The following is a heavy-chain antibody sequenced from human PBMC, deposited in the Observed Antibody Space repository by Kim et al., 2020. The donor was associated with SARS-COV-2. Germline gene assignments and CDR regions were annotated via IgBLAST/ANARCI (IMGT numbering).Heavy chain of an antibody. V-gene: IGHV4-4*02. CDR3: AQNDFWTLDP. D-gene: IGHD3-3*01. J-gene: IGHJ5*02. Sequence: TNYNPALKRRVTKAVDKSKNQFSLKLSSVTAADTAGYYCAQNDFWTLDPWGQGTLVTVSS. CDR2: T.